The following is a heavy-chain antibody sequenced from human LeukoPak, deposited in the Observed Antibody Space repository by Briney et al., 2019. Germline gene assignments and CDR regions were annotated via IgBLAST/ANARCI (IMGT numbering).Heavy chain of an antibody. CDR2: IYYSGST. CDR3: ARGSGSYYPGWFDP. Sequence: SETLSLTCTVSGGSISSYYWSWIRQPPGKGLEWIGYIYYSGSTNYNPSLKRRVTISVDTSKNQFSLKLSSVTAADTAVYYCARGSGSYYPGWFDPWGQGTLVTVSS. J-gene: IGHJ5*02. D-gene: IGHD1-26*01. CDR1: GGSISSYY. V-gene: IGHV4-59*01.